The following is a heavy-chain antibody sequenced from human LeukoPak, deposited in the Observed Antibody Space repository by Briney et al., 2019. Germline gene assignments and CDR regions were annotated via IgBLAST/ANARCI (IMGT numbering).Heavy chain of an antibody. CDR2: IDPSDSYT. CDR3: ARHGTGYSSSWYYY. J-gene: IGHJ4*02. D-gene: IGHD6-13*01. Sequence: GESLKISCKGSGYSFTSYWISWVRQMPGKGLEWMGRIDPSDSYTNYSPSFQGHVTISADKSISTAYLQWSSLKSSDTAMYYCARHGTGYSSSWYYYWGQGTLVTVSS. V-gene: IGHV5-10-1*01. CDR1: GYSFTSYW.